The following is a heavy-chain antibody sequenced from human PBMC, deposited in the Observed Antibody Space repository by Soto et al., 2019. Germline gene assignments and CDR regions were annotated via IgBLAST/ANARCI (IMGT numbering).Heavy chain of an antibody. V-gene: IGHV4-4*02. D-gene: IGHD3-3*01. CDR2: IYHSGST. J-gene: IGHJ6*02. CDR3: ARDTRYYDFWSGSKEGVYYYGMDV. CDR1: GGSISSSNW. Sequence: SETLSLTCAVSGGSISSSNWWSWVRQPPGKGLEWIGEIYHSGSTNYNPSLKSRVTISVDKSKNQFSLKLSSVTAADTAVYYCARDTRYYDFWSGSKEGVYYYGMDVWGQGTTVTSP.